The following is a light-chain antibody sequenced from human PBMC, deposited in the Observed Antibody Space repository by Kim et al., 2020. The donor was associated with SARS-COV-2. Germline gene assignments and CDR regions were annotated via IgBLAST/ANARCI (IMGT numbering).Light chain of an antibody. Sequence: DIQMTQSPSTLSASVGDRVTITCRASQSIDSWLAWYQQKPGQAPKLLIYKASRLHSGVPSRFSGSGSGTEFTLTINGLQPDDFAMYFCQKYETYWTFGLGTKVDIK. CDR3: QKYETYWT. CDR1: QSIDSW. CDR2: KAS. J-gene: IGKJ1*01. V-gene: IGKV1-5*03.